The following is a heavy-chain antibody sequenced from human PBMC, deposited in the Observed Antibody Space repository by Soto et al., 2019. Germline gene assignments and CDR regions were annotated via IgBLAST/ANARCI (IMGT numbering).Heavy chain of an antibody. Sequence: QITLNESGPTQVNPRQTLTLTCTFSVFSLTTSGVGVGWIRQSPGKAPEGLALIYWDDDKRYSPSLKSRLTSTKDTSKPQVVLTMADLDPADTATYYCAHRVLRTVFGLVTTTAIYFDFWGQGTPVAVSS. CDR1: VFSLTTSGVG. CDR3: AHRVLRTVFGLVTTTAIYFDF. J-gene: IGHJ4*02. D-gene: IGHD3-3*01. V-gene: IGHV2-5*02. CDR2: IYWDDDK.